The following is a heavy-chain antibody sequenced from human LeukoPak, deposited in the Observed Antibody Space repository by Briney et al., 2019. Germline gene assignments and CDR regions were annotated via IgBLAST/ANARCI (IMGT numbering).Heavy chain of an antibody. CDR2: INHSGST. CDR3: ARGLGRGYSYGYRGKWFDP. CDR1: GGSFSGYY. Sequence: PSETLSLTCAVYGGSFSGYYWSWIRQPPGKGLEWIGEINHSGSTNYNPSLKSRVTISVDTSKNQFSLKLSSVTAADTAVYYCARGLGRGYSYGYRGKWFDPWGQGTLVTVSS. J-gene: IGHJ5*02. V-gene: IGHV4-34*01. D-gene: IGHD5-18*01.